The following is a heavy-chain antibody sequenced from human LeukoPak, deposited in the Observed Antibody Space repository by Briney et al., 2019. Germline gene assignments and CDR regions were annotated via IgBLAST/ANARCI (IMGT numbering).Heavy chain of an antibody. D-gene: IGHD3-16*01. Sequence: GGSLRLSCAASGFTFSSYWMHWVRQAPGEGLVWVSRIKGDGRHTVYADSVKGRFTISRDNAKNTLYLQMKSLRAEDTAVYYCVRDWDHYDFDSWGQGTLVTVSS. CDR1: GFTFSSYW. J-gene: IGHJ5*01. V-gene: IGHV3-74*01. CDR2: IKGDGRHT. CDR3: VRDWDHYDFDS.